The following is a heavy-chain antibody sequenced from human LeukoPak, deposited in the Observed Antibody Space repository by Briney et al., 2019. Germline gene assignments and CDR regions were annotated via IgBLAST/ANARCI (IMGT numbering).Heavy chain of an antibody. J-gene: IGHJ6*03. CDR1: GYTFTSYD. Sequence: ASVKASCKASGYTFTSYDINWVRQATGQGLEWMGWMNPNSGNTGYAQKFQGRVTMTRNTSISTAYMELSSLRSEDTAVYYCARVFWGGCSSTSCYYMDVWGKGTTVTVSS. V-gene: IGHV1-8*01. D-gene: IGHD2-2*01. CDR3: ARVFWGGCSSTSCYYMDV. CDR2: MNPNSGNT.